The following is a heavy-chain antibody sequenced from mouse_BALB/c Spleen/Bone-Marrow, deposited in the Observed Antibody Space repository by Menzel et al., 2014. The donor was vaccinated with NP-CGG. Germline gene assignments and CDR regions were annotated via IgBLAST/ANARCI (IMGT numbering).Heavy chain of an antibody. D-gene: IGHD1-1*02. Sequence: EVHLVESGGGLRKPGGSLKLSCAASGFTFSDYYMYWVRQTPEKRLEWVATISDGGTYSYYADSVKGRFTISRDNAKSNLYLQMNSLKSEDTAMYYCARDMGDYWGQGTTLTVSS. CDR2: ISDGGTYS. CDR1: GFTFSDYY. J-gene: IGHJ2*01. V-gene: IGHV5-4*02. CDR3: ARDMGDY.